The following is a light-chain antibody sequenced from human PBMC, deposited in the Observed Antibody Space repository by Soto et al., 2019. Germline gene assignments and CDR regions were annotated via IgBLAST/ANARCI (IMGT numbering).Light chain of an antibody. CDR2: AAS. CDR1: QGISSY. V-gene: IGKV1-9*01. Sequence: DIQLTQSPSFLSASVGDRVTITCRASQGISSYLAWYQQEPGKAPKPLLYAASTLQSGVPSRFSGSGSGTEFTLTISSLQPEDFATYYCQQLKSYPVTFGGGTKVEIK. J-gene: IGKJ4*01. CDR3: QQLKSYPVT.